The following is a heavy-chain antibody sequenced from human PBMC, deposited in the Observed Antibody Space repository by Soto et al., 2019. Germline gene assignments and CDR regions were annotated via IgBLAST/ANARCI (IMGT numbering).Heavy chain of an antibody. V-gene: IGHV4-39*01. D-gene: IGHD2-15*01. CDR1: GGSISSSSYY. J-gene: IGHJ2*01. Sequence: QLQLQESGPGLVKPSETLSLTCTVSGGSISSSSYYWGWIRQPQRKALEWIGSIYYSGRTYYNPSLESRVTIAVATSKNQFSLRLSSVTAADTAVYYCARQVVAATDWYFELWGRGTLVTVSS. CDR3: ARQVVAATDWYFEL. CDR2: IYYSGRT.